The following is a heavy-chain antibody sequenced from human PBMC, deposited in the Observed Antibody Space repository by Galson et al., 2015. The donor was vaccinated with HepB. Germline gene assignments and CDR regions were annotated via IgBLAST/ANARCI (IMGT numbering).Heavy chain of an antibody. CDR2: ISYDGSNK. Sequence: SLRLSCAASGFTFSSYGMHWVRQAPGKGLEWVAVISYDGSNKYYADSVKGRFTISRGNSKNTLYLQMNSLRAEDTAVYYCAKDHTYCSGGSCYLNNWFDPWGQGTLVTVSS. CDR1: GFTFSSYG. D-gene: IGHD2-15*01. J-gene: IGHJ5*02. V-gene: IGHV3-30*18. CDR3: AKDHTYCSGGSCYLNNWFDP.